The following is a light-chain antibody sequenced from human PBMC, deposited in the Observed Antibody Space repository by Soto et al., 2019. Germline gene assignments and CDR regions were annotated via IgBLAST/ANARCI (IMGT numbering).Light chain of an antibody. Sequence: DIQLTQSPSFLSASVGDRVTITCRASQGISSDLAWYQQKPGKAPTLLIYAASTLQSGVPSRLSGSGSGTEFTLTISSLQPEDCATYYCQQLNSYPYTFGQGTTLEIK. V-gene: IGKV1-9*01. CDR1: QGISSD. CDR3: QQLNSYPYT. CDR2: AAS. J-gene: IGKJ2*01.